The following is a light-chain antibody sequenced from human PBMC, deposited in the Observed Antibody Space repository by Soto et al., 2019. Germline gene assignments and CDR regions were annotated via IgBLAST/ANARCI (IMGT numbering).Light chain of an antibody. Sequence: QTFVGQAPSCSVSPGWTFTLTCGLSSGSVSTSSYPSWYQQTPGQAPRTLIYSTNTPSSGVPDRFSGSILGNKAALTITGAQADDESDYYCVLYMGRRIYVFGGGTKVTVL. J-gene: IGLJ1*01. CDR3: VLYMGRRIYV. CDR1: SGSVSTSSY. CDR2: STN. V-gene: IGLV8-61*01.